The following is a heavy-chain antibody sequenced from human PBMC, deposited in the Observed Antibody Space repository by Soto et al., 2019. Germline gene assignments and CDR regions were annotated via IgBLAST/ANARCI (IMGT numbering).Heavy chain of an antibody. CDR3: ARRDLCSSTSCYPINSWDYYGMDV. Sequence: GASVKVSCKASGGTFSSYAISWVRQAPGQGLEWMGGIIPIFGTANYAQKFQGRVTITADESTSTAYMELSSLRSEDTAVYYCARRDLCSSTSCYPINSWDYYGMDVWGQGTTVTVSS. CDR2: IIPIFGTA. V-gene: IGHV1-69*13. D-gene: IGHD2-2*01. J-gene: IGHJ6*02. CDR1: GGTFSSYA.